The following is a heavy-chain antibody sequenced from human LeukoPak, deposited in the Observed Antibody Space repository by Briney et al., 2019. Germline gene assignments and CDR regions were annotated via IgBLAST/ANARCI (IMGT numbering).Heavy chain of an antibody. D-gene: IGHD3-22*01. CDR1: GYTLTELS. CDR2: FDPEDGET. CDR3: ARTYYYDSSGYYYFYYFDY. V-gene: IGHV1-24*01. J-gene: IGHJ4*02. Sequence: ASVKVSCKVSGYTLTELSMHWVRQAPGKGLEWMGGFDPEDGETIYAQKFQGRVTMTEDTSTDTAYMELSSLRSEDTAVYYCARTYYYDSSGYYYFYYFDYWGQGTLVTVSS.